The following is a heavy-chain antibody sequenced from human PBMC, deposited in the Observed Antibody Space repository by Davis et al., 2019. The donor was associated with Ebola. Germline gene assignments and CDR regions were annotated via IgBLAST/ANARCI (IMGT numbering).Heavy chain of an antibody. Sequence: GASLKTSCAGSQFNFTGAWMNWVRQAPGKGLEWVSYIARGSETISYADSVKGRFTISRDNAKNSVYLQMNSLRDEDTAVYYCARDEHYAFDYWGQGTLVTVSS. CDR1: QFNFTGAW. CDR3: ARDEHYAFDY. CDR2: IARGSETI. D-gene: IGHD4-17*01. V-gene: IGHV3-48*02. J-gene: IGHJ4*02.